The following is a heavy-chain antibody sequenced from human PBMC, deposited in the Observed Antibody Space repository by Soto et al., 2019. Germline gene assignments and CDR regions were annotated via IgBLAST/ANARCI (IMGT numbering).Heavy chain of an antibody. CDR2: ISYDGSNK. Sequence: QVQLVESGGGVVQPGRSLRLSCAASGFTFSSYGMHWVRQAPGKGLEWVAVISYDGSNKYYADSVKGRFTISRDNSKSTLYLQMNSLRAEDTAVYYCAKDVALDSNYDHGLYIDPADYWGQGTLVTVSS. J-gene: IGHJ4*02. CDR1: GFTFSSYG. CDR3: AKDVALDSNYDHGLYIDPADY. V-gene: IGHV3-30*18. D-gene: IGHD4-4*01.